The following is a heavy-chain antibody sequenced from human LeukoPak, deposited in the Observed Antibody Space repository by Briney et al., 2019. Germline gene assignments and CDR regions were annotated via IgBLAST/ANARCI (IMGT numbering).Heavy chain of an antibody. V-gene: IGHV1-18*01. CDR2: ISAYNGNT. CDR1: GYTFTSYS. J-gene: IGHJ6*04. CDR3: AKARGLYCSSTSCYDCDV. D-gene: IGHD2-2*01. Sequence: ASVKVSFKASGYTFTSYSISWVRQAPGQGLEWMGWISAYNGNTNYAQKLQGRVTMTTDTSTSTAYMELSRLRSDDTAVYYCAKARGLYCSSTSCYDCDVWGKGTTVTVSS.